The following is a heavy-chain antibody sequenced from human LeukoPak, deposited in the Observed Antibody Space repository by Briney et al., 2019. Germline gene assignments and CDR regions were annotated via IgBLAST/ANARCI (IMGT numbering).Heavy chain of an antibody. J-gene: IGHJ4*02. CDR2: ISYDGSNK. CDR3: ARGGSWGVSYFDY. D-gene: IGHD1-26*01. CDR1: GFTFSSYG. V-gene: IGHV3-30*03. Sequence: GGSLRLSCAAPGFTFSSYGMHWVRQAPGKGLEWVAVISYDGSNKYYADSVKGRLTISRDNSKNTLYLQINSLRSEDTAVYYCARGGSWGVSYFDYWGQGTLVTVSS.